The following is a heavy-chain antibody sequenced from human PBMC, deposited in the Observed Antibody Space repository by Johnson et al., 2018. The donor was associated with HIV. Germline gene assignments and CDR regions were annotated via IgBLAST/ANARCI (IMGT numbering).Heavy chain of an antibody. CDR2: ISYDGSNK. V-gene: IGHV3-30-3*01. D-gene: IGHD2-21*01. CDR3: ASGAAYCGVDCYSDDAFDI. CDR1: GFTFSSYA. Sequence: QVQLVESGGGVVQPGRSLRLSCAASGFTFSSYAMHWVRQAPGKGLEWVAVISYDGSNKYYADSVKGRFTISRDNSKNTLYLQMNSLRAEDTAVYYCASGAAYCGVDCYSDDAFDIWGQGTMVTVSS. J-gene: IGHJ3*02.